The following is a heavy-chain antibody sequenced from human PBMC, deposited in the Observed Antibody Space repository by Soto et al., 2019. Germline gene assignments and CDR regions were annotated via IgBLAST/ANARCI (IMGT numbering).Heavy chain of an antibody. CDR2: ISGSGGST. CDR1: GFTFRSYV. V-gene: IGHV3-23*01. CDR3: AKGSGYSYGYTLWFDP. Sequence: EVQLLESGGGLVQPGGSLRLSCAASGFTFRSYVMSWVRQAPGKGLEWVSDISGSGGSTYYADSVKGRFTISRDNSKNTLYLQMNSLRADDTAVYYCAKGSGYSYGYTLWFDPWGQGTLVTVSS. J-gene: IGHJ5*02. D-gene: IGHD5-18*01.